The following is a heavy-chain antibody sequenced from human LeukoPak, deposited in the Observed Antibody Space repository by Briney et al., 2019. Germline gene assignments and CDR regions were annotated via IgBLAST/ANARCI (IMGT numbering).Heavy chain of an antibody. J-gene: IGHJ4*02. D-gene: IGHD5-12*01. Sequence: ASVKVSCKTSGYTFTGYYIHWVRQAPGQGLEWMGWINPNSGGANYAQNFQGRVTMTRDTSISTASMELSSLRSDDTAVYFCGKTCGYTGYDPPDYWGQGTLVTVSS. V-gene: IGHV1-2*02. CDR2: INPNSGGA. CDR1: GYTFTGYY. CDR3: GKTCGYTGYDPPDY.